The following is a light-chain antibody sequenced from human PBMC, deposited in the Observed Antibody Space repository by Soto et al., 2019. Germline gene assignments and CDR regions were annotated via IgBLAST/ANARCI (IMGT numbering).Light chain of an antibody. Sequence: QSALTQPASVSGSPGQSITISCTGTSSDVGGYNYVSWYQQHPGKAPKLMIYEVSNRPSGVSNRFSGSKSGNTASLTISGLQAEDEADYYCSSYTGSSRGVFGTGTKVTVL. V-gene: IGLV2-14*01. J-gene: IGLJ1*01. CDR1: SSDVGGYNY. CDR2: EVS. CDR3: SSYTGSSRGV.